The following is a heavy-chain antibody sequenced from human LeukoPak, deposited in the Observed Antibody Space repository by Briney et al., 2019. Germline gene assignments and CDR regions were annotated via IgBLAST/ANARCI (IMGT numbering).Heavy chain of an antibody. J-gene: IGHJ4*02. CDR2: ISAYNGNT. Sequence: APVKVSCKASGYTFTSYGISWVRQAPGQGLEWMGWISAYNGNTNYAQKLQGRVTITADESTSTAYMELSSLRSEDTAVYYCAREILDKYYYGSGFDYWGQGTLVTVSS. V-gene: IGHV1-18*01. CDR1: GYTFTSYG. CDR3: AREILDKYYYGSGFDY. D-gene: IGHD3-10*01.